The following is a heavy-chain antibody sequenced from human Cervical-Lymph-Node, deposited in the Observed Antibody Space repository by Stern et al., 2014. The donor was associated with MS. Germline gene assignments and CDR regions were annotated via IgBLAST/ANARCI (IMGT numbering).Heavy chain of an antibody. CDR2: ISWNSGFT. CDR3: ATLGY. J-gene: IGHJ4*02. Sequence: VQLVESGGGLVQPGRSLRLSCVASGFTFDDYTVTWVRQAPGKGLEWLSGISWNSGFTGYAGSVEGRFTISRDTAKNSLYLQMNSLRPDDTALYYCATLGYWGQGTLVTVSS. CDR1: GFTFDDYT. D-gene: IGHD1-26*01. V-gene: IGHV3-9*01.